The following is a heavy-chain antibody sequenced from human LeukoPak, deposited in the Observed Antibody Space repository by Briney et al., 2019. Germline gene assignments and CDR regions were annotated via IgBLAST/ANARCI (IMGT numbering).Heavy chain of an antibody. D-gene: IGHD6-19*01. V-gene: IGHV4-34*01. Sequence: PSETLSLTCAVYGGSFSGYYWSWIRQPPGKGLEWIGEINHSGSTNYNPSLKSRVTISVDTSKNQFSLKLSSVTAADTAVYYCARDDRAVAGTPFDYWGQGTLVTVSS. J-gene: IGHJ4*02. CDR3: ARDDRAVAGTPFDY. CDR2: INHSGST. CDR1: GGSFSGYY.